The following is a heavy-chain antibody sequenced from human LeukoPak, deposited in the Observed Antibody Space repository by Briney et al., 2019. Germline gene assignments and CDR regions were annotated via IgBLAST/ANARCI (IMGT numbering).Heavy chain of an antibody. J-gene: IGHJ4*02. CDR1: GFTFSSYS. D-gene: IGHD6-19*01. Sequence: GGSLRLSCAASGFTFSSYSMNWVRQAPGKGLEWVSYISSSSTTIYYADSVKGRFTISRDNAKNSLYLQMNSLRAEDTAVYYCAREPKTGYSSGWYEKDIGYYFDYWGQGTLVTVSS. V-gene: IGHV3-48*04. CDR3: AREPKTGYSSGWYEKDIGYYFDY. CDR2: ISSSSTTI.